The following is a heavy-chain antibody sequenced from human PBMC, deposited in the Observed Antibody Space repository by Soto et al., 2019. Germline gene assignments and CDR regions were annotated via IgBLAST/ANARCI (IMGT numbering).Heavy chain of an antibody. V-gene: IGHV4-61*03. J-gene: IGHJ4*02. CDR1: GDSVSSGSYY. CDR3: ARRFNGHDY. CDR2: IYYSGST. D-gene: IGHD3-10*01. Sequence: SETLSLTCTVSGDSVSSGSYYWGWIRQPPGKGLEWIGYIYYSGSTKYNPSLKSRITISVDTSRNHFSLKLSSVTAADTAVYYCARRFNGHDYWGQGLLVTVSS.